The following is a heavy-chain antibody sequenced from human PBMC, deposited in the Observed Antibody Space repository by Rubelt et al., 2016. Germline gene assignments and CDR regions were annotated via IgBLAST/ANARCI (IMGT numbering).Heavy chain of an antibody. V-gene: IGHV3-7*01. CDR1: GFTFSSSS. D-gene: IGHD1-1*01. CDR2: IKEDGSDK. CDR3: VRYRQLED. J-gene: IGHJ1*01. Sequence: EVHLVESGGGLVQPGGSLRLSCAASGFTFSSSSMNWVRQAPGKGLEWVANIKEDGSDKYYVDSVKGRFTISRDNAQNSLHLQMDSLRTEDTAVYYCVRYRQLEDWGQGTLVTVSS.